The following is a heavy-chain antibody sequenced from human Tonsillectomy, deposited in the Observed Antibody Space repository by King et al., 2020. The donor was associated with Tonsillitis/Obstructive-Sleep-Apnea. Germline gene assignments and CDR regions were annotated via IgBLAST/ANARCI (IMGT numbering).Heavy chain of an antibody. D-gene: IGHD6-19*01. CDR1: GVSLSTSGVG. CDR3: AHSRRNGWYPYYYYYMDF. V-gene: IGHV2-5*02. J-gene: IGHJ6*03. Sequence: ITLKESGPTLVKPTQTLTLTCTFSGVSLSTSGVGVGWIRQPPGKALEWLALIYWDDDKRYSPSLKSRLTITKDTSKNQVALTMTNMDPVDTATYYCAHSRRNGWYPYYYYYMDFWGKGTPVTVSS. CDR2: IYWDDDK.